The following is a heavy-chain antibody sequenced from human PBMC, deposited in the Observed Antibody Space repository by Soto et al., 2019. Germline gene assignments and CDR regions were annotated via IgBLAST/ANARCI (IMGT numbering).Heavy chain of an antibody. J-gene: IGHJ6*02. D-gene: IGHD2-2*01. V-gene: IGHV1-69*01. CDR2: IIPIFGTA. CDR3: ARAIRYSDIVVVPAAIVPAYYYYGMDV. Sequence: QVQLVQSGAEVKKPGSSVKVSCKASGGTFSSYAISWVRQAPGQGLEWMGGIIPIFGTANYAQKFQGRVTITADESTSTAYMELSSLRSEDTAVYYCARAIRYSDIVVVPAAIVPAYYYYGMDVWGQGTTVTVSS. CDR1: GGTFSSYA.